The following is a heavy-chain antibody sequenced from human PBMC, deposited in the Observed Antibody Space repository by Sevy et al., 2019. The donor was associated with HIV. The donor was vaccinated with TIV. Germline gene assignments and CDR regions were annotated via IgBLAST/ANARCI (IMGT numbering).Heavy chain of an antibody. V-gene: IGHV1-18*01. D-gene: IGHD2-2*01. Sequence: ASVKVSCKASGYTFTSYGISWVRQAPGQGLEWMGWISAYNGNTNYAQKLQGRVTMTTDTSTSTAYMELRSLRTDGTAGYYWGGGLYLWIRTSCYWPLDYWGQGTLVTVSS. CDR1: GYTFTSYG. J-gene: IGHJ4*02. CDR2: ISAYNGNT. CDR3: GGGLYLWIRTSCYWPLDY.